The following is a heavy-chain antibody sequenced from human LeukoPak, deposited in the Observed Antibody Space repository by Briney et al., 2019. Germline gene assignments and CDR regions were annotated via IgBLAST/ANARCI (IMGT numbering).Heavy chain of an antibody. CDR1: GGSISSRTYY. V-gene: IGHV4-39*07. D-gene: IGHD2/OR15-2a*01. Sequence: SETLSLTCTVSGGSISSRTYYWGWIRQPPGKGLEWIGSIYYTGSTFYNPSLKSRVTISVDTSKNQFSMKLSSVTAADAAVYFCAREWTTSGAFDIWGQGTMVTVSS. CDR2: IYYTGST. J-gene: IGHJ3*02. CDR3: AREWTTSGAFDI.